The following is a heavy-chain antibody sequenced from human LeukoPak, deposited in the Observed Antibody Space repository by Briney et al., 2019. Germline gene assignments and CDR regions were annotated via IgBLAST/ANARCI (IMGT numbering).Heavy chain of an antibody. Sequence: GGSLRLSCAASGFTFSSYAMHWVRQAPGKGLEWVAVISYDGSNKYYADSVKGRFTISRDNAKNSLYLQMNSLRAEDTAVYYCAKGRDYFGLFDSWGQGTLVTVSS. V-gene: IGHV3-30-3*01. CDR1: GFTFSSYA. J-gene: IGHJ4*02. CDR3: AKGRDYFGLFDS. D-gene: IGHD3-10*01. CDR2: ISYDGSNK.